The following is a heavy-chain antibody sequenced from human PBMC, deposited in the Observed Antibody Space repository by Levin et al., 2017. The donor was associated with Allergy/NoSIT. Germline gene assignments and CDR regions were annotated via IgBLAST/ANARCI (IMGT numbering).Heavy chain of an antibody. V-gene: IGHV4-34*01. CDR2: INHSGST. D-gene: IGHD3-22*01. Sequence: PSETLSLTCAVYGGSFSGYYWSWIRQPPGKGLEWIGEINHSGSTNYNPSLKSRVTISVDTSKNQFSLKLSSVTAADTAVYYCARNEDRSGLFLGAFDIWGQGTMVTVSS. J-gene: IGHJ3*02. CDR1: GGSFSGYY. CDR3: ARNEDRSGLFLGAFDI.